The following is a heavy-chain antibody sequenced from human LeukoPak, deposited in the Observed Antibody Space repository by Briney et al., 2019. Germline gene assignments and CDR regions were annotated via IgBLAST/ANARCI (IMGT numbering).Heavy chain of an antibody. CDR3: AGGLAAAGFDY. D-gene: IGHD6-13*01. Sequence: SETLSLTCTVSGGSISSYYWSWIRQPPGKGLEWIGYIYYSGSTNYNPSIKSRVTISVDTSKNQFSLKLSSVTAADTAVYYCAGGLAAAGFDYWGQGTLVTVSS. J-gene: IGHJ4*02. V-gene: IGHV4-59*01. CDR2: IYYSGST. CDR1: GGSISSYY.